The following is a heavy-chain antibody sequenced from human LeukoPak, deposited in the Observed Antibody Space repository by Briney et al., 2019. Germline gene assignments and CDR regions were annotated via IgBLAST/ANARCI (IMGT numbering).Heavy chain of an antibody. Sequence: GGSLRLSCAASGFTFSSYAMSWVRQAPGKGLEWVSSISGSGDRTHYGDSVKGRFAISRDNSKNTLYLQMNSLRAEDTAVYYCAKDRVVVAATKGDAFDIWGQGTMVTVSS. J-gene: IGHJ3*02. CDR2: ISGSGDRT. D-gene: IGHD2-15*01. CDR3: AKDRVVVAATKGDAFDI. CDR1: GFTFSSYA. V-gene: IGHV3-23*01.